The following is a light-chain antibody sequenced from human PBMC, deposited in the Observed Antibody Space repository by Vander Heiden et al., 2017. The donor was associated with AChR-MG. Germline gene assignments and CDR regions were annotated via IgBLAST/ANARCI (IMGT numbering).Light chain of an antibody. CDR1: SPNNGSKT. CDR3: AAWDDSLNGRHVV. J-gene: IGLJ2*01. CDR2: SNN. V-gene: IGLV1-44*01. Sequence: QSVLTQPPSASGTPGPRVTISCSGSSPNNGSKTVNWYQQLPGTAPKLLIYSNNQRPSGVPDRFSGSKSGTSASLAISGLQSEDEADYYCAAWDDSLNGRHVVFGGGTKLTVL.